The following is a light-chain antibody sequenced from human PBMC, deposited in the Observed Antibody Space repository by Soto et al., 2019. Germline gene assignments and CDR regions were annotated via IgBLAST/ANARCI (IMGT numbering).Light chain of an antibody. CDR2: SNY. CDR3: AAWDDSLNGLYV. V-gene: IGLV1-44*01. J-gene: IGLJ1*01. Sequence: QSVLTQSPSASGTPGQRVTISCSGSSSNIGSVSVDWYQHLPGTAPKLLIYSNYQRPSGVPDRFSGSKSGTSASLAISGLQSEDEADYYCAAWDDSLNGLYVFGTGTKLTVL. CDR1: SSNIGSVS.